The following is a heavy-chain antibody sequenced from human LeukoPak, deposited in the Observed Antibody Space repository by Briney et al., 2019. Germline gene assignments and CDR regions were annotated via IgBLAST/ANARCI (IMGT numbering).Heavy chain of an antibody. Sequence: GVSVKVSCKASGGTFSSYAISWVRQAPGQGLEWMGRIIPILGIANYAQKFQGRVTITADKSTSTAYMELSSLRSEDTAVYYCARVPPDFWSGYRNYYYGMDVWGQGTTVTVSS. CDR3: ARVPPDFWSGYRNYYYGMDV. CDR1: GGTFSSYA. D-gene: IGHD3-3*01. V-gene: IGHV1-69*04. J-gene: IGHJ6*02. CDR2: IIPILGIA.